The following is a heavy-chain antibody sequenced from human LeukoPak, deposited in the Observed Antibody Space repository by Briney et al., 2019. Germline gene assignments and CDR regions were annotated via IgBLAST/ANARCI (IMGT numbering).Heavy chain of an antibody. V-gene: IGHV4-34*01. J-gene: IGHJ5*02. CDR3: ASLSSSWRGSWFDP. D-gene: IGHD6-13*01. CDR2: INHSGST. CDR1: GGSFSGYY. Sequence: ASETLSLTCAVYGGSFSGYYWSWIRQPPGKGLEWIGEINHSGSTNYNPSLKSRVTMSVDTSKNQFSLKLSSVTAADTAVYYCASLSSSWRGSWFDPWGQGTLVTVSS.